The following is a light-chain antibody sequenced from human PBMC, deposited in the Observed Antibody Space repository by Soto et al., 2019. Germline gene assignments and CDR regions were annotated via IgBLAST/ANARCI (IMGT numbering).Light chain of an antibody. V-gene: IGKV3-15*01. CDR1: QSVSSN. CDR3: QQYDSYPWT. CDR2: GAS. J-gene: IGKJ1*01. Sequence: EVVVTQSPATVSVSPGERATLSCRASQSVSSNLAWYRQKPGQAPRLLMYGASTRATSISDRFSGSGSGTEFTLTISSLQPDDFATYYCQQYDSYPWTFGQGTKVDIK.